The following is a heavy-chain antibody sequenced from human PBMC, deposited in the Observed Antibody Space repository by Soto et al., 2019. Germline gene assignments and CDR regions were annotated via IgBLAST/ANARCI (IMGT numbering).Heavy chain of an antibody. Sequence: GGSLRLSCAASGFTFSSYWMSWVRQAPGKGLEWVANIKQDGSEKYYVDPVKGRFTISRDNAKNSLYLQMNSLRAEDTAVYYCARDLLGRIFDYWGQGTLVTVSS. CDR2: IKQDGSEK. CDR3: ARDLLGRIFDY. D-gene: IGHD2-15*01. J-gene: IGHJ4*02. V-gene: IGHV3-7*05. CDR1: GFTFSSYW.